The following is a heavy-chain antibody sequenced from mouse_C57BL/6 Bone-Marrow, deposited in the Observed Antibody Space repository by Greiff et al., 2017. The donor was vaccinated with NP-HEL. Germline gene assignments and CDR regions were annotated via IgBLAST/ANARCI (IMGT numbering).Heavy chain of an antibody. J-gene: IGHJ4*01. Sequence: VQLQQSGPELVKPGASVKISCKASGYAFSSSWMNWVKQRPGTGLEWIGRIYPGDGDTNYNGKFKGKATLTADKSSSTAYMQLSSLTSEDSAVYFCARSLYYYGSSYGFYAMDYWGQGTSVTVSS. CDR1: GYAFSSSW. CDR2: IYPGDGDT. V-gene: IGHV1-82*01. CDR3: ARSLYYYGSSYGFYAMDY. D-gene: IGHD1-1*01.